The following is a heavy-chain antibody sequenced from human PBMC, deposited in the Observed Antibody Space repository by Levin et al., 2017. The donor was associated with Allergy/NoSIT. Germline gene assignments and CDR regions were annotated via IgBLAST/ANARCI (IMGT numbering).Heavy chain of an antibody. Sequence: SVKVSCKASGGTFSSYAISWVRQAPGQGLEWMGGIIPIFGTANYAQKFQGRVTITADESTSTAYMELSSLRSEDTAVYYCARDLRSELRVGSDAFDIWGQGTMVTVAS. CDR1: GGTFSSYA. CDR2: IIPIFGTA. V-gene: IGHV1-69*13. CDR3: ARDLRSELRVGSDAFDI. D-gene: IGHD1-26*01. J-gene: IGHJ3*02.